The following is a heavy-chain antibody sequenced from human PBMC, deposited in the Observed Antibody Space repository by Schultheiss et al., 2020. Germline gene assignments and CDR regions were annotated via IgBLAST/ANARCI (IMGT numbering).Heavy chain of an antibody. CDR3: ARDNHVTRLRYFDWSGFDP. D-gene: IGHD3-9*01. CDR2: ISYDGSNK. CDR1: GFTFSSYG. J-gene: IGHJ5*02. V-gene: IGHV3-30*03. Sequence: GESLKISCAASGFTFSSYGMHWVRQAPGKGLEWVAVISYDGSNKYYADSVKGRFTISRDNSKNTLYLQMNSLRAEDTAVYYCARDNHVTRLRYFDWSGFDPWGQGTLVTVSS.